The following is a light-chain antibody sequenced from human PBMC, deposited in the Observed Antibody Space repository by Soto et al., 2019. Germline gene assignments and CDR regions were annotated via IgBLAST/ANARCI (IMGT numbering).Light chain of an antibody. V-gene: IGKV3-20*01. J-gene: IGKJ5*01. CDR1: QSISSNY. Sequence: EIVLTQSPGTLSLSPGERATLSCRASQSISSNYLAWYQQEPGQAPRLLIYGASSRATGIPDRFSGSGSGTDFTLTISRLEPEDFAVYYCQQYGSSPTPFGQGTRLEI. CDR3: QQYGSSPTP. CDR2: GAS.